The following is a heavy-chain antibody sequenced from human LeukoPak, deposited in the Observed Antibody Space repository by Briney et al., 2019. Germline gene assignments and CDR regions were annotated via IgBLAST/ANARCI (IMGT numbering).Heavy chain of an antibody. Sequence: SGTLSLTCTVSGGSISNYYWSWIRQPPGKGLEWIAYIYDSGNSNYNPSLKSRVTISVDTSKNQFSLKLSSVTAADTAVYYCARCSSQVPLVVVTAQYNWFDPWGQGTLVTVSS. CDR3: ARCSSQVPLVVVTAQYNWFDP. J-gene: IGHJ5*02. CDR1: GGSISNYY. CDR2: IYDSGNS. V-gene: IGHV4-59*12. D-gene: IGHD2-21*02.